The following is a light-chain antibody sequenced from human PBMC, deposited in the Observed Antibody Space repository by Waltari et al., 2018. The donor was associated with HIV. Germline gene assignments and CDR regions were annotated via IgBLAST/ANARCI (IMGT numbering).Light chain of an antibody. Sequence: EIVLTQSPATLSLSPGERATLSCRASQRVSSYLAWYQQKPGQPPRLLIYDASNRATGITARFSGSGSGTDFTLTISSLEPEDFAVYYCQQRSNWPLTFGGGTKVEIK. CDR1: QRVSSY. V-gene: IGKV3-11*01. CDR3: QQRSNWPLT. CDR2: DAS. J-gene: IGKJ4*01.